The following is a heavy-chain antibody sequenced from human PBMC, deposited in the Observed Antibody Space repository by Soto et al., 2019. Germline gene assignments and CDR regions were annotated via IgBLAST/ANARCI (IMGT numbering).Heavy chain of an antibody. CDR1: GFTFSSYW. CDR3: ARDGDYYDSSGYEVGYYYGMDV. J-gene: IGHJ6*02. CDR2: IKQDGSEK. D-gene: IGHD3-22*01. Sequence: EVQLVESGGGLVQPGGSLRLSCAASGFTFSSYWMSWVRQAPGKGLEWVANIKQDGSEKYYVDSVKGRFTISRDNAKNSLYLQMNSLRAEDTAVYYCARDGDYYDSSGYEVGYYYGMDVWGQGTTVTVSS. V-gene: IGHV3-7*05.